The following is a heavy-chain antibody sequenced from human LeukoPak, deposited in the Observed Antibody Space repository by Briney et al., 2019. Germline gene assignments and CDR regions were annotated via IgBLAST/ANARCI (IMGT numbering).Heavy chain of an antibody. J-gene: IGHJ4*02. V-gene: IGHV3-30-3*01. Sequence: GGSLRLSCAASGFTFSSYAMHWVRQAPGKGLEWVAVISYDGSNKYYADSVKGRFTISRDNSKNTLYLQMNSLRAEGTAVYYCARGTKYYDFWSDLGYFDYWGQGTLVTVSS. CDR1: GFTFSSYA. CDR3: ARGTKYYDFWSDLGYFDY. D-gene: IGHD3-3*01. CDR2: ISYDGSNK.